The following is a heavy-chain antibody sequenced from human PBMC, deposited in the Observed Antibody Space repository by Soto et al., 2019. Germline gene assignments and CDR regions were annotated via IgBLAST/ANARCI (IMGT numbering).Heavy chain of an antibody. CDR3: AIRGGVGGAGSAAFDM. Sequence: QLHLVQSGAVVKKPGASVTVSCSASGYPVTAYYMHWVRQAPGRGVEWMGGINPATGAAKYTQTFQGRVNLTRDTSTSTVFMELSPLTSGDTACFYFAIRGGVGGAGSAAFDMWGQGTVVTVSS. CDR1: GYPVTAYY. V-gene: IGHV1-2*02. CDR2: INPATGAA. D-gene: IGHD3-16*01. J-gene: IGHJ3*02.